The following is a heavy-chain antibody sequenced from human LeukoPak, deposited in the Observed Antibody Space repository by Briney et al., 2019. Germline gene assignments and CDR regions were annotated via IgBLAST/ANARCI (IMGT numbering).Heavy chain of an antibody. CDR3: ARGEVVVVAAKGALSWFDP. V-gene: IGHV1-69*05. CDR2: IIPIFGTT. CDR1: GGTFSSYA. J-gene: IGHJ5*02. D-gene: IGHD2-15*01. Sequence: ASVKVSCKASGGTFSSYAISWVRQAPGQGLEWMGGIIPIFGTTNYAQKFQGRVTITTDESTSTAYMELIRLRSEDTAVYYCARGEVVVVAAKGALSWFDPWGQGTLVTVSS.